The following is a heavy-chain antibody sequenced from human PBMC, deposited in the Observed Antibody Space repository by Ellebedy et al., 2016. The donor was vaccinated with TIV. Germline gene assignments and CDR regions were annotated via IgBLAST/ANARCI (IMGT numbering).Heavy chain of an antibody. CDR3: ARSCSPSCWECLEY. Sequence: SETLSLTXSVSGAPINSYYWSWIRQAPGKGLEWIGYVYHSGDTNYNPSLQSRVAMSLDSSKTQFSLELKSVTAADTAVYFCARSCSPSCWECLEYWGQGVLVTVSS. CDR1: GAPINSYY. J-gene: IGHJ4*02. D-gene: IGHD6-19*01. V-gene: IGHV4-59*01. CDR2: VYHSGDT.